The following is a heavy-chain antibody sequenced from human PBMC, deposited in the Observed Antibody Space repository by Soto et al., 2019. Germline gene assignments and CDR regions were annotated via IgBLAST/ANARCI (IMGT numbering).Heavy chain of an antibody. CDR1: GGTFSSYT. V-gene: IGHV1-69*02. Sequence: QVQLVQSGAEVKKPGSSVKVSCKASGGTFSSYTISWVRQAPGQGLEWMGRIIPILGIANYAQKFQGRVTITADKSTSTAYMELSSLRSEDTAVYYCARGVVPAATYYSYYYMDVWGKGTTVTVSS. J-gene: IGHJ6*03. D-gene: IGHD2-2*01. CDR2: IIPILGIA. CDR3: ARGVVPAATYYSYYYMDV.